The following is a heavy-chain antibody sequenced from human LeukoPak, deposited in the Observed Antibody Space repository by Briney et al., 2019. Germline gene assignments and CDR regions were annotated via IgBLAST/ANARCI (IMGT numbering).Heavy chain of an antibody. CDR1: GFTFDDYA. J-gene: IGHJ4*02. CDR3: AKTLTKDRSYYDSSGYYPFAN. D-gene: IGHD3-22*01. Sequence: PGRSLRLSCAASGFTFDDYAMHWVRQAPGKGLEWVSGISWNSGSIGYADSVKGRFTISRDNAKNSLYLQMNSLRAEDTALYYCAKTLTKDRSYYDSSGYYPFANWGQGTLVTVSS. V-gene: IGHV3-9*01. CDR2: ISWNSGSI.